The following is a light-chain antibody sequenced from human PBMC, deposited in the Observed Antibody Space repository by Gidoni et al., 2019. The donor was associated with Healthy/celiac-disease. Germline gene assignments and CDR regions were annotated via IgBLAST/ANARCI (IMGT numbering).Light chain of an antibody. V-gene: IGKV1-39*01. CDR2: AAS. CDR1: QSISSY. CDR3: QQSYSDPQT. J-gene: IGKJ1*01. Sequence: DIQMTKSPSSLSASVGDRVTITCRASQSISSYLNWYQQKPRKAPKLLIYAASSLQSGVPSRFSGSGSGTDFTLTISSLQPEDFATYYCQQSYSDPQTFGQGTKVEIK.